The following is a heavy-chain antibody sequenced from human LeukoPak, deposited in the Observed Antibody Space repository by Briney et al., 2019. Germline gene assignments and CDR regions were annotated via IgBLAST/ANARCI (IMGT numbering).Heavy chain of an antibody. D-gene: IGHD3-10*01. V-gene: IGHV4-59*01. J-gene: IGHJ4*02. Sequence: PSETLSLTCTVSGGSISSYYWSWIRQPPGKGLEWIGYIYYSGSTNYNPSLKSRVTISVDTSKNQFSLKLSSVTAADTAVYYCARSRGSGSYYFGYWGQGTLVTVSS. CDR1: GGSISSYY. CDR3: ARSRGSGSYYFGY. CDR2: IYYSGST.